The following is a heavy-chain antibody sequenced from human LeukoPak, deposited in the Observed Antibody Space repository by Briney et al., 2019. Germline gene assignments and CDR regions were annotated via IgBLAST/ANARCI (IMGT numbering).Heavy chain of an antibody. CDR3: ARGRRGYSSGLNFDY. CDR2: INHSGST. J-gene: IGHJ4*02. D-gene: IGHD6-19*01. CDR1: GGSFSGYY. Sequence: ASETLSLTCAVYGGSFSGYYWSWIRQPPGKGLEWIGEINHSGSTNYNPSLKSRVTISVDTSKIQFSLKLSSVTAADTAVYYCARGRRGYSSGLNFDYWGQGTLVTVSS. V-gene: IGHV4-34*01.